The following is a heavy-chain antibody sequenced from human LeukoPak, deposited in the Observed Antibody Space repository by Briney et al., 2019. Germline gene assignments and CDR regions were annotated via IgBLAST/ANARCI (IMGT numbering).Heavy chain of an antibody. CDR2: IYHSGST. D-gene: IGHD1-26*01. CDR1: GYSISSGYY. CDR3: ARESLVGAADH. V-gene: IGHV4-38-2*02. J-gene: IGHJ4*01. Sequence: PSETLSLTCTVSGYSISSGYYWAWIRQPPGKGLEWIGSIYHSGSTYYNPSLKSRVTISVDTSKNQFSLKLSSVTAADTAVYYCARESLVGAADHWGQGTLVTVSS.